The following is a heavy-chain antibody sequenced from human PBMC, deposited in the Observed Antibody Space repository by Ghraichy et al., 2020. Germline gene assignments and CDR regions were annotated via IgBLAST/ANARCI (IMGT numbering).Heavy chain of an antibody. D-gene: IGHD3-3*01. CDR1: GYTFTSYY. CDR3: AREGEYYDFWSGPSYMDV. Sequence: ASVKVSCKASGYTFTSYYMHWVRQAPGQGLEWMGIINPSGGSTSYAQKFQGRVTMTRDTSTSTVYMELSSLRSEDTAVYYCAREGEYYDFWSGPSYMDVWGKGTTVTVSS. V-gene: IGHV1-46*01. J-gene: IGHJ6*03. CDR2: INPSGGST.